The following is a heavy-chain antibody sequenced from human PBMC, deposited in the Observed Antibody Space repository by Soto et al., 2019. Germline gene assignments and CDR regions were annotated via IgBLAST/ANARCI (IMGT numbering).Heavy chain of an antibody. CDR1: GFTFSSYA. V-gene: IGHV3-23*01. J-gene: IGHJ6*02. CDR2: ISGSGGST. CDR3: AKSLYSGYDGGALVRSPYYYYGMDV. Sequence: EVQLLESGGGLVQPGGSLRLSCAASGFTFSSYAMSWVRQAPGKGLEWVSAISGSGGSTYYADSVKGRFTISRDNSKNTRTXXMXSXXAAATAVYYCAKSLYSGYDGGALVRSPYYYYGMDVWGQGTTVTVSS. D-gene: IGHD5-12*01.